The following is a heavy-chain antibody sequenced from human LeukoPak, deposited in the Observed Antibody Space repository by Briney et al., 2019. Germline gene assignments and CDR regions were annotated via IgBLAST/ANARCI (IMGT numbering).Heavy chain of an antibody. J-gene: IGHJ4*02. CDR1: GGSISRYY. Sequence: SETLSLTCTVSGGSISRYYWSWIRQPPGKGLEWIGYLYYIGSTNYNPSLKSRVTISVDTSKNQFSLMLSSVTAADTAVYYCARRYSAYDPYFDYWGQGTLVTVSS. CDR2: LYYIGST. CDR3: ARRYSAYDPYFDY. V-gene: IGHV4-59*08. D-gene: IGHD5-12*01.